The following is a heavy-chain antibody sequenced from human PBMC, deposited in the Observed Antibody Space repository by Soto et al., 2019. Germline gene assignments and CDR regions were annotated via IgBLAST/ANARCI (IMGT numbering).Heavy chain of an antibody. J-gene: IGHJ4*02. V-gene: IGHV3-74*01. D-gene: IGHD2-21*01. CDR3: VRGDGDRYDGHGYLGRH. CDR2: MNMDGSRT. CDR1: GFTFSIYW. Sequence: EVQLVESGGGLVQPGGSLRLSCAASGFTFSIYWMHWVRQAPGKGLLWVSRMNMDGSRTSYADFAKGPFTISRDDAKITVYLQRRNLRAEYTVVYYCVRGDGDRYDGHGYLGRHWGQGTLVTVSS.